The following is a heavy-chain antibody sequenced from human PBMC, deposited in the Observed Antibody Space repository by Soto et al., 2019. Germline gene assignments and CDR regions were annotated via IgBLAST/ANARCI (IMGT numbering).Heavy chain of an antibody. CDR2: IFYTGST. J-gene: IGHJ5*02. Sequence: QVHLQESGPGLVKPSQTLSLTCTVSGGFVNSVNNYWSWFRLPPGKGLEGLGYIFYTGSTYYNPSLRSRITTSIDTSKNRFSLKLTSVTAADTAVYYCARVPFSSFGVADPPVGWFDPWGQGTLVTVSS. CDR3: ARVPFSSFGVADPPVGWFDP. D-gene: IGHD3-3*01. V-gene: IGHV4-30-4*01. CDR1: GGFVNSVNNY.